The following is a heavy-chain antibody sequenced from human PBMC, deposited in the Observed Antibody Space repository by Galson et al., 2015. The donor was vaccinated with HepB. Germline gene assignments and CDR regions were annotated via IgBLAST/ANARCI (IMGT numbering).Heavy chain of an antibody. CDR3: VRDLTSGPFDY. J-gene: IGHJ4*02. Sequence: SLRLSCAASGFPFSVYGMHWVRQAPGKGLEWVAVIGHDGTYKDYTDSVKGRFTISRDNSRNTLYLQMDSLRAEDTAVYYCVRDLTSGPFDYWGQGTLVTVSS. D-gene: IGHD3-10*01. CDR2: IGHDGTYK. V-gene: IGHV3-33*01. CDR1: GFPFSVYG.